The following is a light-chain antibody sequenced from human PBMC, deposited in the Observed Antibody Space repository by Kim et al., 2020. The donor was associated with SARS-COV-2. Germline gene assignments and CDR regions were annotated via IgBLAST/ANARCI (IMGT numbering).Light chain of an antibody. CDR1: SGHTTYT. V-gene: IGLV4-60*03. Sequence: SSVKLNCTLSSGHTTYTIAWHQQQPGKAPRYLMKVEGSGTYSKGSGVPDRCAGSSSGADRYLTISNLQSEDEDDYHCETWDSVIEVFGTGTKVTVL. J-gene: IGLJ1*01. CDR2: VEGSGTY. CDR3: ETWDSVIEV.